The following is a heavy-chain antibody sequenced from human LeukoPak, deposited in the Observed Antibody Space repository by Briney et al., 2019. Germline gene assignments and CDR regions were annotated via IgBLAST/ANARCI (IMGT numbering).Heavy chain of an antibody. D-gene: IGHD3-22*01. CDR2: INPNSGGT. CDR3: ARVLGDSSPGDS. Sequence: ASVKVSCKASGYTFTGYYMLWVRQAPGQGLEWMGWINPNSGGTNYAQKFQGRVTMTRDTSISTAYMELGRVRADDTAMYYCARVLGDSSPGDSWGQGTMVTVSS. V-gene: IGHV1-2*02. CDR1: GYTFTGYY. J-gene: IGHJ3*02.